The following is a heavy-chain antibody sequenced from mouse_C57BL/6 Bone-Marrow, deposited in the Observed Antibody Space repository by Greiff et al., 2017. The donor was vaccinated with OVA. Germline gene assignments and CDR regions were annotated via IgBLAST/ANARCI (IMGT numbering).Heavy chain of an antibody. D-gene: IGHD2-1*01. CDR1: GYTFTDYN. V-gene: IGHV1-22*01. J-gene: IGHJ2*01. CDR2: INPNNGGT. CDR3: ARFYYGNYYFDY. Sequence: VQLKQSGPELVKPGASVKMSCKASGYTFTDYNMHWVKQSHGKSLEWIGYINPNNGGTSYNQKFKGKATLTVNKSSSTAYMELRSLTSEDSAVYYCARFYYGNYYFDYWGQGTTLTVSS.